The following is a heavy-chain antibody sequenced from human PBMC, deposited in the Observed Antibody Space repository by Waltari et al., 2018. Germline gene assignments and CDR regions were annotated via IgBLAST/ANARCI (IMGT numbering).Heavy chain of an antibody. J-gene: IGHJ4*02. Sequence: QVQLQESGPGLVKPSETLSLTCTVSGGSISSYSWSWIRQPPGKGLEWIGYIYYSGSTNYNPSLKSRVTISVDTSKNQFSLKLSSVTAADTAVYYCARFLPDRGYNYGYNYWGQGTLVTVSS. V-gene: IGHV4-59*01. D-gene: IGHD5-18*01. CDR1: GGSISSYS. CDR3: ARFLPDRGYNYGYNY. CDR2: IYYSGST.